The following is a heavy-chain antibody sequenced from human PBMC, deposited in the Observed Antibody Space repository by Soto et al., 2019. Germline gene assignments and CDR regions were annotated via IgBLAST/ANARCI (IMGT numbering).Heavy chain of an antibody. V-gene: IGHV3-21*01. CDR2: ISSSSSYI. Sequence: GGSLRLSCAASGFTFSRHAMSWVRQAPGKGLEWVSSISSSSSYIYYADSVKGRFTISRDNAKNSLYLQMNSLRAEDTAVYYCARGRSYYYDSSGSYFDYWGQGTLVTVSS. D-gene: IGHD3-22*01. CDR1: GFTFSRHA. CDR3: ARGRSYYYDSSGSYFDY. J-gene: IGHJ4*02.